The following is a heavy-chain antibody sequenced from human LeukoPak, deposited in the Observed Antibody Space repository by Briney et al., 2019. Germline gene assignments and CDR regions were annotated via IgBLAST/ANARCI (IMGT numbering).Heavy chain of an antibody. D-gene: IGHD6-13*01. CDR3: ARDNYGAEEGIGSSLVWLDP. Sequence: GASVKVSCKASGYTFTSYDINWVRQAPGQGLEWMGWIDTNTGNPTYAQGFTEQFVFSLDTSVNTAYLQINSLKAEDTATYYCARDNYGAEEGIGSSLVWLDPWGQGTLVTVSS. V-gene: IGHV7-4-1*02. CDR1: GYTFTSYD. CDR2: IDTNTGNP. J-gene: IGHJ5*02.